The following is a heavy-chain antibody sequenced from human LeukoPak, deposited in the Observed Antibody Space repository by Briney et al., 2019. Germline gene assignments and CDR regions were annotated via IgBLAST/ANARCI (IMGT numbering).Heavy chain of an antibody. D-gene: IGHD2-2*01. CDR1: GFTFSDYY. Sequence: GGSLRLSCAASGFTFSDYYMSWIRQAPGKGLEWVSYISSSGSTIYYADSVKGRFTISRDNAKNSLYLQMNSLRAEDTAVYYCARDHFVVVPAAMDYGMDVWGQGPTFTVSS. J-gene: IGHJ6*02. CDR2: ISSSGSTI. CDR3: ARDHFVVVPAAMDYGMDV. V-gene: IGHV3-11*04.